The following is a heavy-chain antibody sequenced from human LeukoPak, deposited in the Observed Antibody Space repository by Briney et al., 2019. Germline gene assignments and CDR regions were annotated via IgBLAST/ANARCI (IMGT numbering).Heavy chain of an antibody. D-gene: IGHD2-21*01. CDR3: ARGVNRANDF. CDR2: IYPTDSDT. V-gene: IGHV5-51*01. J-gene: IGHJ4*02. Sequence: GESLKISCKGSGFTFTSYWIAWVRQMPGKGLEYMGIIYPTDSDTRYSPSFQGPVTISADRSISTAYLQWNTLKASDTAMYYCARGVNRANDFWGQGTLVTVSS. CDR1: GFTFTSYW.